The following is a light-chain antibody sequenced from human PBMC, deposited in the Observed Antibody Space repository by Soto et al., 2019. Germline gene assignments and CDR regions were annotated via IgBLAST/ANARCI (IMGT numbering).Light chain of an antibody. CDR1: SSNVGSNT. CDR3: ASWEDSLNGWV. Sequence: QAVVTQPPSASGTPGQRVTIYCSGNSSNVGSNTVSWYQQLPGTAPKVLINSDAQRPSGVPDRFSGSRSGSSASLAISGLQSGDEADDYCASWEDSLNGWVIGGGTKLTVL. CDR2: SDA. V-gene: IGLV1-44*01. J-gene: IGLJ3*02.